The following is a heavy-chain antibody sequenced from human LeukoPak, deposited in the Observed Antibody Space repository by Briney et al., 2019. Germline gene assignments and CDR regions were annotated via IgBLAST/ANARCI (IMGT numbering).Heavy chain of an antibody. D-gene: IGHD1-1*01. J-gene: IGHJ4*02. CDR3: TRFTTTAFDY. CDR1: GFTFSGSA. V-gene: IGHV3-73*01. CDR2: IRSKANSYAT. Sequence: GGSLRLSCAASGFTFSGSAMHWVRQASGKGLEWVSRIRSKANSYATAYAASVKGRFTISRDDSKNTAYLQMNSLKTEDTAVYYCTRFTTTAFDYWGQGTLVTVSS.